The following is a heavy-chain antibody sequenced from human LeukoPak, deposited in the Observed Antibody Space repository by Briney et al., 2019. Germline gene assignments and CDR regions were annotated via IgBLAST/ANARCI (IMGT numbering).Heavy chain of an antibody. D-gene: IGHD3-10*01. CDR1: GGSISSYY. Sequence: SETLSLTCTVSGGSISSYYWSWIRQPPGKGLEWIGSFFLKGSTYYNPSLKSRVTISVDTSKNQFSLTLSSVTAADTAVYYCARNGHMVRGVVSHHPLDYWGQGTLVTVSS. V-gene: IGHV4-59*08. J-gene: IGHJ4*02. CDR2: FFLKGST. CDR3: ARNGHMVRGVVSHHPLDY.